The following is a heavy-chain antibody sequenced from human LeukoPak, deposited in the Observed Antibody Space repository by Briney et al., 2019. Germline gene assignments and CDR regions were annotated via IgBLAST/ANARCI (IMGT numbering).Heavy chain of an antibody. V-gene: IGHV3-23*01. J-gene: IGHJ6*03. CDR3: AKGLRTGVGPYMGYHYYMDV. CDR2: INDIGAGT. D-gene: IGHD3-16*01. CDR1: GFTFSSYA. Sequence: PGGSLRLSCAASGFTFSSYAMSWVRQAPGKGLKWVSTINDIGAGTYYADSVKGRFTISRDNSYNTVSLQMNSLRDEDTGVYYCAKGLRTGVGPYMGYHYYMDVWGKGATVTVSS.